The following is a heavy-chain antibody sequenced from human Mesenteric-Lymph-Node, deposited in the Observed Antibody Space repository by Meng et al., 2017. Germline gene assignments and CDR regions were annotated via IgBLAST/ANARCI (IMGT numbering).Heavy chain of an antibody. CDR3: TTECQWLRSPWYFDL. V-gene: IGHV3-15*01. Sequence: GESLKISCAASGFTFSDYYMKWVRQAPGKGLEWVGRIKSKTDGGTTDYAAPVKGRFTISRDDSKNTLYLQMNSLKTEDTAVYYCTTECQWLRSPWYFDLWGRGTLVTVSS. CDR2: IKSKTDGGTT. J-gene: IGHJ2*01. CDR1: GFTFSDYY. D-gene: IGHD5-12*01.